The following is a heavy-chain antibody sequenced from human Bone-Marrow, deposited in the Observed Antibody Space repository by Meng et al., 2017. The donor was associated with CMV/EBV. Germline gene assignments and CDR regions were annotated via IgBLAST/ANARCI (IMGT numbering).Heavy chain of an antibody. V-gene: IGHV3-23*03. CDR3: AKDPLDSEYQLSGYYGMDV. CDR1: GFTVSSNY. J-gene: IGHJ6*02. CDR2: IYSGGSST. D-gene: IGHD2-2*01. Sequence: GESLKISCAASGFTVSSNYMSWVRQAPGKGLEWVSVIYSGGSSTYYADSVKGRFTISRDNSKNTLYLQMNSLRAEDTAVYYCAKDPLDSEYQLSGYYGMDVWGQGTTVTVSS.